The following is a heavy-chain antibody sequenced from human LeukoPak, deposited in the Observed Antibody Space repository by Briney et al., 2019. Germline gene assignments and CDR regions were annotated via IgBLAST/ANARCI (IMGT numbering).Heavy chain of an antibody. CDR3: ARNYDSSGWAAFDI. Sequence: GGSLRLSCAASGFTFSSYGMHWVRQAPGKGLEWVAVISYDGSNKYYADSVKGRFTISRDNSKNTLYLQMNSLRAEDTAVYYCARNYDSSGWAAFDIWGQGTMVTVSS. CDR2: ISYDGSNK. V-gene: IGHV3-30*03. CDR1: GFTFSSYG. D-gene: IGHD3-22*01. J-gene: IGHJ3*02.